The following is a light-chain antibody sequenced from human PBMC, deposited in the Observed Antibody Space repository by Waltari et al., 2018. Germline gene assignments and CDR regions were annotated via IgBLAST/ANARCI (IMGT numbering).Light chain of an antibody. CDR2: AAS. CDR3: QQRYSALTWT. CDR1: QNISNF. V-gene: IGKV1-39*01. J-gene: IGKJ1*01. Sequence: DIQMTQSPSSLSASVGDIVTITCRASQNISNFLNWYQQKPGKAPNLLIYAASNLQSGVPSRFSGSGSGTDFALTISSLQPEDFATYYCQQRYSALTWTFGQGTKVQI.